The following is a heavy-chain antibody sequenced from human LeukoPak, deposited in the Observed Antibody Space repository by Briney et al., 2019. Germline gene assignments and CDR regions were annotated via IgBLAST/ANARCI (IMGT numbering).Heavy chain of an antibody. CDR1: GYTFTGYY. V-gene: IGHV1-2*02. CDR2: INPNSGGT. CDR3: ARPNYDFWSGYPNWFDP. D-gene: IGHD3-3*01. Sequence: ASVKVSCKASGYTFTGYYMHWVRQAPGQGLEWMGWINPNSGGTNYAQKFQGRVTMTRDTSISTAYMELSRLRPDDTAVYYCARPNYDFWSGYPNWFDPWGQGTLVTVSS. J-gene: IGHJ5*02.